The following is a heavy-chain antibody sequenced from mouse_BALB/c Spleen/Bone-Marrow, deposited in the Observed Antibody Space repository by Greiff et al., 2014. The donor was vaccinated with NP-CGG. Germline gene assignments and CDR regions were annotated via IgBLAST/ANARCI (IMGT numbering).Heavy chain of an antibody. CDR3: ANYYYGSHFDY. J-gene: IGHJ2*01. V-gene: IGHV14-3*02. Sequence: DVQLQESGAALVKPGAPVKLSCTASGFNIKDTYMHWVKQRPEQGLEWIGRIDPANGNTKYDPKFQGKATITADTSSNTAYLQLSSLTSEDTAVYYCANYYYGSHFDYWGQGTTLTVSS. CDR1: GFNIKDTY. CDR2: IDPANGNT. D-gene: IGHD1-1*01.